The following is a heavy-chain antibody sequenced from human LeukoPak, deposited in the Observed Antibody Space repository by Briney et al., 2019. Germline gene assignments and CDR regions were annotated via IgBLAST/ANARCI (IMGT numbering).Heavy chain of an antibody. V-gene: IGHV4-59*01. J-gene: IGHJ4*02. D-gene: IGHD3-16*01. CDR3: ARYDWDKYFDY. CDR2: IHYSGDT. Sequence: NPSETLSLTCSVSGGSISPYYWSWVRQSPGKGLEWIGYIHYSGDTNYNPSLKSRVTMPVDTSKNQFSLKLSSVTASDTAVYYCARYDWDKYFDYWGQGALVTVSS. CDR1: GGSISPYY.